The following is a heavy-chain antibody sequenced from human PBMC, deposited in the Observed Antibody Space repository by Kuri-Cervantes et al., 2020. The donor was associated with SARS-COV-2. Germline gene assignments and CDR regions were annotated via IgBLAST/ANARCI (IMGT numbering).Heavy chain of an antibody. D-gene: IGHD2-2*01. CDR3: ARDQCSSTSCYGTYYYYYYGMDV. V-gene: IGHV3-21*01. Sequence: GGSLRLSCAASGFTFSSYRMNWVRQAPGKGLEWVSSISSSSSYIYYADSVKCRFTISRDNAKNSLYLQMNSLRAEDTAVYYCARDQCSSTSCYGTYYYYYYGMDVWGQGTTVTVSS. CDR1: GFTFSSYR. J-gene: IGHJ6*02. CDR2: ISSSSSYI.